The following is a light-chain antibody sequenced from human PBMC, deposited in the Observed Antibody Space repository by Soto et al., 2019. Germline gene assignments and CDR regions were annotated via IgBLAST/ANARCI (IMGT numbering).Light chain of an antibody. J-gene: IGLJ2*01. V-gene: IGLV2-14*01. CDR2: DVS. CDR1: SREVGGYNF. Sequence: QSALTQPASVSGSRGQSITRSCSGTSREVGGYNFVSWYQQHPGKSPKLIIYDVSNRLSLVVKRFSGSKSGNTASLTMSGGLAEGEADDYCSSFTRSGRQGFGGGRKLTLL. CDR3: SSFTRSGRQG.